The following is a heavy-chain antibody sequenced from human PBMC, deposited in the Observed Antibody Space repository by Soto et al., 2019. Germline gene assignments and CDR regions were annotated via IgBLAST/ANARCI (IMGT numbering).Heavy chain of an antibody. J-gene: IGHJ3*02. CDR3: ARVNTPNNDAFDI. V-gene: IGHV1-18*01. CDR1: GYTLTRYG. CDR2: ISAYNGNT. D-gene: IGHD2-2*02. Sequence: ASVKVSCKASGYTLTRYGISWVRQAPGQGLVWMGWISAYNGNTNYAQKLQGRVTMTTDTSTSTAYMELRSLRSDDTAVYYCARVNTPNNDAFDIWGQGTMVTVSS.